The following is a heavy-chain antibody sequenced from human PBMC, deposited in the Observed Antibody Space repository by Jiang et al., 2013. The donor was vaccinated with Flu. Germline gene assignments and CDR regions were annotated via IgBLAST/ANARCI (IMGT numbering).Heavy chain of an antibody. D-gene: IGHD2-2*01. CDR2: INTNTGNP. Sequence: SCKASGYTFTSYAMNWVRQAPGQGLEWMGWINTNTGNPTYAQGFTGRFVFSLDTSVSTAYLQISSLKAEDTAVYYCATGGYCSSTSCYVEYFQHWGQGTLVTVSS. V-gene: IGHV7-4-1*02. J-gene: IGHJ1*01. CDR3: ATGGYCSSTSCYVEYFQH. CDR1: GYTFTSYA.